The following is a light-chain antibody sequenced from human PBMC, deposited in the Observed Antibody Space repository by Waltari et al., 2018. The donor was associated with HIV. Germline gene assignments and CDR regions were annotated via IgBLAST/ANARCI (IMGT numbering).Light chain of an antibody. CDR1: KGISSY. J-gene: IGKJ5*01. Sequence: DIQLTQSPSFLSASVGDRVTITCRASKGISSYLAWYQQKPGKAPKLLIYAASTLQSGVPSRFSGSGSGTEFTLTISSLQPEDFATYYCQQLNSYPHFGQGTRLEIK. V-gene: IGKV1-9*01. CDR2: AAS. CDR3: QQLNSYPH.